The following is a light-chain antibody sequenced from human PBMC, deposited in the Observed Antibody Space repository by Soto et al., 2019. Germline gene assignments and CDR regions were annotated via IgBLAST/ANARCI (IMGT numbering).Light chain of an antibody. CDR2: KAS. CDR3: QQYNSYWS. V-gene: IGKV1-5*03. J-gene: IGKJ1*01. Sequence: DIQMTQSPSTLSASVGDRVTITCRASQSIRSWLAWYQQKPGKAPKLLIYKASSLDSGVPSRFNGSGSGTELTLTISRLQREDFATYFCQQYNSYWSFGQGTKVEIK. CDR1: QSIRSW.